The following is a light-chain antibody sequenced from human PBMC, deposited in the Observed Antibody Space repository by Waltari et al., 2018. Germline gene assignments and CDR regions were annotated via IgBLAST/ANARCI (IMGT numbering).Light chain of an antibody. CDR2: GAS. CDR3: QQYNNWPLT. CDR1: QSVSRN. J-gene: IGKJ4*01. Sequence: TVMTQSPATLSVSPGDRPHLSCRASQSVSRNLAWYQQKPGQAPRFLIYGASTRAAGIPPRFSGSGSGTESTLTISSLQSEDSVVYYCQQYNNWPLTFGGGTKLEIK. V-gene: IGKV3-15*01.